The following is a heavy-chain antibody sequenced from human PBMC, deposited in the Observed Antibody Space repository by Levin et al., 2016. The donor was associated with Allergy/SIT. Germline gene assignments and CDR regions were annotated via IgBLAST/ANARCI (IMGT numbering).Heavy chain of an antibody. CDR1: GFTFSRHD. Sequence: GSLRLSCAASGFTFSRHDMHWVRQATGKGLEWVSGIGTAGDTHYPGSVKGRFTISRENAKNSLYLQMNSLRAGDTAVYYCARDQVAGDGDWYFDVWGRGTLVTVSS. V-gene: IGHV3-13*04. CDR2: IGTAGDT. CDR3: ARDQVAGDGDWYFDV. J-gene: IGHJ2*01. D-gene: IGHD6-19*01.